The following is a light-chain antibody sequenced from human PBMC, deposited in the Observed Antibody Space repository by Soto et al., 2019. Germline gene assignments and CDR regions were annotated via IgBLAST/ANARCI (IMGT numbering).Light chain of an antibody. J-gene: IGKJ1*01. CDR2: DAS. V-gene: IGKV3-11*01. Sequence: EIVLTQSPATLSSSPGERATLSCRASQSIDTYLAWYQQKPGQAPRLLIYDASDRATGIPARFSGSGSGTAFTLTISGLEPEDFAVYFCQHYGDSSWTFGQGSRVEIK. CDR1: QSIDTY. CDR3: QHYGDSSWT.